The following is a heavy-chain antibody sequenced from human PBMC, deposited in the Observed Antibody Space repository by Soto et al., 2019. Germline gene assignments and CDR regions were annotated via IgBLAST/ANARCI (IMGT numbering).Heavy chain of an antibody. CDR2: ISYDGSNK. CDR3: AKVTRVYFDWLLHQSIRV. CDR1: GFTFSSYG. V-gene: IGHV3-30*18. D-gene: IGHD3-9*01. Sequence: QVQLVESGGGVVQPGRSLRLSCAASGFTFSSYGMHWVRQAPGKGLEWVAVISYDGSNKYDADYVKGRFTISRDNSKNTLYLQMNCLRAEDTAVYYCAKVTRVYFDWLLHQSIRVWGQGTLVTVSS. J-gene: IGHJ4*02.